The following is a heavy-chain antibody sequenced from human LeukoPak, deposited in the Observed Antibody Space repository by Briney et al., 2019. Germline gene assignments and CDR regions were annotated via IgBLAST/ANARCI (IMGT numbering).Heavy chain of an antibody. CDR2: IKQDGSEI. Sequence: PGGSLRLSCAASGFTFSSYWMSWVRQAPGKGLAWVANIKQDGSEIYYVDSVKGRFTISRDNAKNSLYLQMNSLRAEDTAVYYCARVGRLLPFDYWGQGTLVTVSS. V-gene: IGHV3-7*01. CDR3: ARVGRLLPFDY. CDR1: GFTFSSYW. D-gene: IGHD2-15*01. J-gene: IGHJ4*02.